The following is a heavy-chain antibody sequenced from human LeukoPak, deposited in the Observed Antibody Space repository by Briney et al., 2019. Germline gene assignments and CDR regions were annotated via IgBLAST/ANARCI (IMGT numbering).Heavy chain of an antibody. J-gene: IGHJ3*02. Sequence: SETLSLTCTVSGGSISSGGYYWSWIRQPPGKGLEWIGSIYHSGSTYYNPSLKSRVTISVDTSKNQFSLKLSSVTAADTAVYYCARHVRAFIEGATRGAFDIWGQGTMVTVSS. CDR2: IYHSGST. V-gene: IGHV4-30-2*03. CDR3: ARHVRAFIEGATRGAFDI. CDR1: GGSISSGGYY. D-gene: IGHD1-26*01.